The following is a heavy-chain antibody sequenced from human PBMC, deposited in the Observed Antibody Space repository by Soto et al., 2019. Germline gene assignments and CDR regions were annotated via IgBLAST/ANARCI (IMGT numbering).Heavy chain of an antibody. Sequence: WGSLRLSCAASGFTFSNAWIILCRQSALEGLEWVGRIKSRTDGGTTDYAAPVKGRFTISRDDSKNTLYLQMNSLKTEDTAVYYCTTDSSMFQNYGMDVWGQGTTVTSP. CDR1: GFTFSNAW. D-gene: IGHD3-10*02. V-gene: IGHV3-15*01. CDR3: TTDSSMFQNYGMDV. J-gene: IGHJ6*02. CDR2: IKSRTDGGTT.